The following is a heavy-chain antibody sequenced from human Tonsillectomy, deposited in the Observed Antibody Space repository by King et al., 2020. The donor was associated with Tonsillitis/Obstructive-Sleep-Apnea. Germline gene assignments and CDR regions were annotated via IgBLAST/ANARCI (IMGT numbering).Heavy chain of an antibody. CDR2: ISSSSGNI. V-gene: IGHV3-21*01. CDR3: ARAKSLDMDV. Sequence: VQLVESGGGWVKPGGPLRLSCAASGFTFRSYAMTWVRQAPGRGLEWVSSISSSSGNIYYADSVKGRYTISRDNAKNSLSLQMNTLRAEDRAVYYWARAKSLDMDVWGKGTTVTVSS. J-gene: IGHJ6*03. CDR1: GFTFRSYA. D-gene: IGHD6-6*01.